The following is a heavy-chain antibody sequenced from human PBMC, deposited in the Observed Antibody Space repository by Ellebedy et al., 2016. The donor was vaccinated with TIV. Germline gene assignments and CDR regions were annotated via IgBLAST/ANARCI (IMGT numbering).Heavy chain of an antibody. Sequence: GEPLKISCAASGFSVSNNYMSWVRRAPGKGLEWVSVIKDDDTTYYADSVKGRFTISRDNSKNTLYLHLNSLRVEDTAVYYCVRISTSGSKWGQGTLVTVSS. CDR3: VRISTSGSK. D-gene: IGHD3-10*01. V-gene: IGHV3-53*01. CDR1: GFSVSNNY. J-gene: IGHJ4*02. CDR2: IKDDDTT.